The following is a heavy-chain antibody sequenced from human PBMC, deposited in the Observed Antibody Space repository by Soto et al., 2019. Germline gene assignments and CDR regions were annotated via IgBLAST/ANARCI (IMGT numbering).Heavy chain of an antibody. V-gene: IGHV1-18*01. D-gene: IGHD3-10*01. J-gene: IGHJ4*02. CDR3: TTEATFGSYFGS. Sequence: ASVKVSCKASRSSFSSITWMRQAPGQGPEWMGWISPYNGLTNVAQSFQGRVSLTADTSTTTAYMELRRLRSDDTAVYFCTTEATFGSYFGSWGQGSPVTVSS. CDR1: RSSFSS. CDR2: ISPYNGLT.